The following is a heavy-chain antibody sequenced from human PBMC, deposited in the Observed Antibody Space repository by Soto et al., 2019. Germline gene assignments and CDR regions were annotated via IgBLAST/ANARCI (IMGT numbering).Heavy chain of an antibody. Sequence: GGSLRLSCKGSGYSFTSYWIGWVRQMPGKGLEWMGIIYPGDSDTRYSPSFQGQVTISADKSISTAYLQWSSLKASDTAMYYCASTLDYNRPWAFDIWGQGTMVTVSS. D-gene: IGHD4-4*01. CDR3: ASTLDYNRPWAFDI. CDR1: GYSFTSYW. V-gene: IGHV5-51*01. J-gene: IGHJ3*02. CDR2: IYPGDSDT.